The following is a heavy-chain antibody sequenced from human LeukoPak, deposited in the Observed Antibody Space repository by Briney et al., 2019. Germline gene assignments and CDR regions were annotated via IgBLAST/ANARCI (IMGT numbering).Heavy chain of an antibody. Sequence: GGSLRLSCAASGFTVSNNYMSWVRQAPGKGLEWVSVIHSGGTTNYADSVQGRFTISRDNSRTTVYLHMNSLRAEDTAVYYCARDSDSGYGPFASWGQGTLVTVSS. V-gene: IGHV3-53*01. J-gene: IGHJ4*02. CDR3: ARDSDSGYGPFAS. D-gene: IGHD5-12*01. CDR1: GFTVSNNY. CDR2: IHSGGTT.